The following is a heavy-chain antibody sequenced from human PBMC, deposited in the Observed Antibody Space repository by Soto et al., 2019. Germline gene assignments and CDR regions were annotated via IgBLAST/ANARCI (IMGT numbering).Heavy chain of an antibody. V-gene: IGHV1-18*01. CDR1: GYTFTSYG. D-gene: IGHD4-4*01. J-gene: IGHJ3*02. CDR3: ARPVTSPDHLDI. CDR2: IGAYNGNT. Sequence: ASVKVSCKASGYTFTSYGISWVRQAPGQGLEWMGWIGAYNGNTDYAQKFQDRLTLATDTSTSTAYMELRSLRSDDTALYYCARPVTSPDHLDIWGQGTMVTVSS.